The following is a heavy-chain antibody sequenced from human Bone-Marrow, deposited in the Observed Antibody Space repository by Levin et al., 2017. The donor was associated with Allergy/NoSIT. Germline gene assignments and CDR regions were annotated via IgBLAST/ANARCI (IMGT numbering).Heavy chain of an antibody. CDR3: ARTAGYCTSASCLGWFDP. CDR2: IFYRGNT. J-gene: IGHJ5*02. Sequence: SETLSLTCTVSDGSISSSGFYWSWIRQHPETGLEWLGYIFYRGNTYYSPSLKSRVSISIDTFKNQFSLKLTSVTAADTAVYYCARTAGYCTSASCLGWFDPWGQGAQVTVSS. V-gene: IGHV4-31*03. CDR1: DGSISSSGFY. D-gene: IGHD2-2*01.